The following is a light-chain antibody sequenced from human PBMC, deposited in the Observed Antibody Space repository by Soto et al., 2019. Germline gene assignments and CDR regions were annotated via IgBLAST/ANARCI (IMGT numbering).Light chain of an antibody. CDR1: QSISSW. CDR2: DAS. J-gene: IGKJ1*01. CDR3: HQYNRYSRT. V-gene: IGKV1-5*01. Sequence: DIQMTQSPSTLSASVGDRVTITCLASQSISSWLAWYQQKPGKAPKLLIYDASSLERGVPSRFSGSGSGTEFTRTISSLQPDDFANYDCHQYNRYSRTCGQGTKVEIK.